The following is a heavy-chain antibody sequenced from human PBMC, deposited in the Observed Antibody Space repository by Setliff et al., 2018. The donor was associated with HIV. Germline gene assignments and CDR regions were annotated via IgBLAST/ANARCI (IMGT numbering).Heavy chain of an antibody. D-gene: IGHD2-15*01. CDR3: ASSITVAAGRSHYYYAMDV. J-gene: IGHJ6*02. V-gene: IGHV5-51*01. Sequence: PGASLKISCKGSGYSFASYWIGWVRQMPGKGLEWMGIIHPSDSNTRYSPSFRGQVTISADKSISTAYLQWSSLKASDTAMYYCASSITVAAGRSHYYYAMDVWGQGTTVTVSS. CDR2: IHPSDSNT. CDR1: GYSFASYW.